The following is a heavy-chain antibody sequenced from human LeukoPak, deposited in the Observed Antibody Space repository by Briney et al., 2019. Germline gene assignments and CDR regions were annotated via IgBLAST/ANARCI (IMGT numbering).Heavy chain of an antibody. CDR1: GGPISSGSYY. CDR3: ARESYYDSY. V-gene: IGHV4-61*02. J-gene: IGHJ4*02. Sequence: SETLSLTCTVSGGPISSGSYYWSWIRQPPGKGLEWIGRIYTSGSTNYNPSLKSRVTISVDTSKNQFSLKLSSVTAADTAVYYCARESYYDSYWGQGTLVTVSS. CDR2: IYTSGST. D-gene: IGHD3-22*01.